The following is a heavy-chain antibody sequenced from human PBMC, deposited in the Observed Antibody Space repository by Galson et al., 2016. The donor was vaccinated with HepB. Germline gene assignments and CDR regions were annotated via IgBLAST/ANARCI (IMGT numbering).Heavy chain of an antibody. V-gene: IGHV2-70*04. J-gene: IGHJ6*02. Sequence: PALVKPTQTLTLTCTFSGFSLSTSAMSVSWIRQPPGKALEWLARIDWDDAKFYNTSLKTRLTISKDTSKNQVVLAMTNMGPVDTATYYCARMAQWELLPQDYGMDVWGQGTTVTVSS. CDR3: ARMAQWELLPQDYGMDV. CDR1: GFSLSTSAMS. D-gene: IGHD1-26*01. CDR2: IDWDDAK.